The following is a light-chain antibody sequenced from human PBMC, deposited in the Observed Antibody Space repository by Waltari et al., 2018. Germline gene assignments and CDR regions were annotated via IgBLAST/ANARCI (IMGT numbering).Light chain of an antibody. V-gene: IGKV3-20*01. CDR3: QHYVSLPAT. CDR1: QSLNRA. Sequence: IVLTQSPGTLSMSPGEGVTLSCRASQSLNRALAWYQQTPGQAPRLLIYNVFNRATDIPDRFSGSGSGTEFSLTISRLEPEDFAVYYCQHYVSLPATFGQGTRVEIK. J-gene: IGKJ1*01. CDR2: NVF.